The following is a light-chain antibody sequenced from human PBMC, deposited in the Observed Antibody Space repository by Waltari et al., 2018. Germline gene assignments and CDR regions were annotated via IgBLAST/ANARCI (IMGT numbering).Light chain of an antibody. V-gene: IGKV3-11*01. CDR1: QSVRSY. Sequence: EIVMTQSPVTLSVSPGERATLSCKASQSVRSYLAWYQQKPGQAPRLRIYDASNRASGIPARFSGSGSGTDFTLTISNVEPEDFAVYYCQQRHDWPLNFGGGTKLEIK. CDR3: QQRHDWPLN. J-gene: IGKJ4*01. CDR2: DAS.